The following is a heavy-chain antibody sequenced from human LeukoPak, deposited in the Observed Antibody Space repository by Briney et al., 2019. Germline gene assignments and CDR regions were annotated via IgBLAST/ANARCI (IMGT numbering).Heavy chain of an antibody. J-gene: IGHJ5*02. CDR1: GGSISSSSYY. V-gene: IGHV4-39*01. CDR3: VRMGIAIFGVVSILFDP. Sequence: SSETLSLTCTVSGGSISSSSYYWGWIRQPPGKGLEWIGSIYYSGSTYYNPSLKSRVTISVDTSKNQFSLKLSSVTAADTAVYYCVRMGIAIFGVVSILFDPRGHGTLVTVSS. D-gene: IGHD3-3*01. CDR2: IYYSGST.